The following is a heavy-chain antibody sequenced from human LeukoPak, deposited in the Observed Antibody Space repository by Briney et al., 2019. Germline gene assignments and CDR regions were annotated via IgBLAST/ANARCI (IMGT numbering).Heavy chain of an antibody. CDR2: IIPIFGTA. J-gene: IGHJ4*02. V-gene: IGHV1-69*13. Sequence: SVKVSCKATGGTFSSYAISWVRQAPGQGLEWMGGIIPIFGTANYAQKFQGRVTITADESTGTAYMELSSLRSEDTAVYYCARAFHCGGDCYSFDYWGQGTLVTVSS. CDR3: ARAFHCGGDCYSFDY. D-gene: IGHD2-21*02. CDR1: GGTFSSYA.